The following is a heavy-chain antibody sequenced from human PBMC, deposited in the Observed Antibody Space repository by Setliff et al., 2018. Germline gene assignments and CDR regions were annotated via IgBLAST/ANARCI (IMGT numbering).Heavy chain of an antibody. CDR1: GGSISSGDYY. D-gene: IGHD3-16*02. CDR3: ARAANMITFGGVIVMGDYYYYYGMDV. J-gene: IGHJ6*02. V-gene: IGHV4-30-4*08. CDR2: IYYSGST. Sequence: TLSLTCTVSGGSISSGDYYWSWIRQPPGKGLEWIGYIYYSGSTYYNPSLKSRVTISVDTSKNQFSLKLSSVTAADTAVYYCARAANMITFGGVIVMGDYYYYYGMDVWGQGTTVTVSS.